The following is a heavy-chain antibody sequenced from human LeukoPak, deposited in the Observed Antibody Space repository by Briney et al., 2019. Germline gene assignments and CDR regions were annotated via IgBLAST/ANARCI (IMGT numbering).Heavy chain of an antibody. D-gene: IGHD3-22*01. Sequence: SVNVSCKASGGTFSSYAISWVRQAPGQGLEWKGGIIPIFGTANYAQKFQGRVTITTDESTSTAYMELSSLRSEDTAVYYCAMGYYDSGGYYPTYYYYMDVWGKGTTVTVSS. CDR1: GGTFSSYA. J-gene: IGHJ6*03. CDR2: IIPIFGTA. CDR3: AMGYYDSGGYYPTYYYYMDV. V-gene: IGHV1-69*05.